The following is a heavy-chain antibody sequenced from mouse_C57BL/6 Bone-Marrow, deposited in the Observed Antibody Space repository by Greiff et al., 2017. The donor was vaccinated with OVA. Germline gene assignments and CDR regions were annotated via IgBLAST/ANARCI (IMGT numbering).Heavy chain of an antibody. CDR1: GFSLTSYG. CDR3: ARNWDVYPLFAY. V-gene: IGHV2-2*01. CDR2: IWSGGST. Sequence: QVQLQQSGPGLVQPSQSLSITCTVSGFSLTSYGVHWVRQSPGKGLEWLGVIWSGGSTDYNAAFISRLSISKDNSTSQVFFKMNSLQADYTAIYYCARNWDVYPLFAYWGQGTLVTVSA. D-gene: IGHD1-1*01. J-gene: IGHJ3*01.